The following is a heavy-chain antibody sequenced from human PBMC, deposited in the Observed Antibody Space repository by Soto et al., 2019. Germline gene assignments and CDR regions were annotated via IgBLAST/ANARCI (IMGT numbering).Heavy chain of an antibody. CDR2: MNPNNNNT. CDR1: GYTFTSYD. J-gene: IGHJ4*02. V-gene: IGHV1-8*01. CDR3: ARGPHPYVNDY. Sequence: QVQLVQSGAEVKKPGASVKVSCKASGYTFTSYDINWVRQATGQGLEWMGWMNPNNNNTGYAQKFQGRVTMARNTSILTAYMERSSLGSEVTAVYYCARGPHPYVNDYWGQGTLVTVSS. D-gene: IGHD3-16*01.